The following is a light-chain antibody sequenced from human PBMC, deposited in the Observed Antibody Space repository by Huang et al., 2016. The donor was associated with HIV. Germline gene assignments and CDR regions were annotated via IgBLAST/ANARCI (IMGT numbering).Light chain of an antibody. CDR3: QQRSDWPRFT. J-gene: IGKJ3*01. CDR2: DSP. Sequence: EVVLTQSPATLSLSPGDRATLSCRASQRVGDSLAWYQQKPGQAPRRLFYDSPNRATGTPARFRAGGSGTDFTLTIDGLEPEDFAVYYCQQRSDWPRFTFGPGTKV. V-gene: IGKV3-11*01. CDR1: QRVGDS.